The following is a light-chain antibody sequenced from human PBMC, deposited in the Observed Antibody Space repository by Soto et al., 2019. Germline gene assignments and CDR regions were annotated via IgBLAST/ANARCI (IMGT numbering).Light chain of an antibody. Sequence: EIVLTQSPATLSLSAGERATLSCRASQSISKYLAWYQQKPGQAPRLLMYAASNRATVIPARFSGSGSGTDFTLTISSREPEDFAVYYCQQCSSWPLTFGPGTKVDIK. CDR1: QSISKY. J-gene: IGKJ3*01. V-gene: IGKV3-11*01. CDR2: AAS. CDR3: QQCSSWPLT.